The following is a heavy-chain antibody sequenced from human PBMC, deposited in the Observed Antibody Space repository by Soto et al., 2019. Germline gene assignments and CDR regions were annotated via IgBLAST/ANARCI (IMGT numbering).Heavy chain of an antibody. CDR2: IYYSGST. CDR1: GGSISSSNW. Sequence: SETLSLTCAVSGGSISSSNWWSWVRQPPGKGLEWIGEIYYSGSTYYNPSLKSRVTISVDTSKNQFSLKLSSVTAADTAVYYCAGMYCGGDCYALYYYYGMDVWGQGTTVTVSS. J-gene: IGHJ6*02. V-gene: IGHV4-4*02. CDR3: AGMYCGGDCYALYYYYGMDV. D-gene: IGHD2-21*02.